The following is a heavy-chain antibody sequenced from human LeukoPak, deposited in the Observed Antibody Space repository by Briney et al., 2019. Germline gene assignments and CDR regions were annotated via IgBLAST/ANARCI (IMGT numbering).Heavy chain of an antibody. V-gene: IGHV4-59*01. D-gene: IGHD6-13*01. CDR3: ARTPTYSSSWIFDY. Sequence: PSETLSLTCTVSGVSISSYYWSWIRQPPGKGLEWIGYIYYSGSTNYNPSLKSRVTISVDTSKNQFSLKLSSVTAADTAVYYCARTPTYSSSWIFDYWGQGTLVTVSS. CDR2: IYYSGST. J-gene: IGHJ4*02. CDR1: GVSISSYY.